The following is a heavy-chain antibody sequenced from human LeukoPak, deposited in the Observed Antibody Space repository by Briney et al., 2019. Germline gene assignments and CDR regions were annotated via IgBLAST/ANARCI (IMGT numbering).Heavy chain of an antibody. CDR3: ARERRRDGYSRDY. CDR2: IYHSGST. D-gene: IGHD5-24*01. CDR1: GYSISSGYY. J-gene: IGHJ4*02. V-gene: IGHV4-38-2*02. Sequence: SETLSLTCTVSGYSISSGYYWGWIRQPPGKGLEWIGSIYHSGSTYYNPSLKSRVTISVDTSKNQFSLKLSSVTAADTAVYYCARERRRDGYSRDYWGQGTLVTVSS.